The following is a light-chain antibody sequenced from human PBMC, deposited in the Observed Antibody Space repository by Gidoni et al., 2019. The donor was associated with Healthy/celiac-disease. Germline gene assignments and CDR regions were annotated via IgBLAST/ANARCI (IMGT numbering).Light chain of an antibody. CDR2: LGS. CDR3: MQAREYT. J-gene: IGKJ2*01. Sequence: QSPQLLIYLGSNRASWVPDRFSGRGSGTDFTLKISRVEAEDVGVSYCMQAREYTFGQGTKLEIK. V-gene: IGKV2-28*01.